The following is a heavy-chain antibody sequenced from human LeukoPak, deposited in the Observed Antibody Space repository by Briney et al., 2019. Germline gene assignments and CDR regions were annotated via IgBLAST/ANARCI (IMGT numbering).Heavy chain of an antibody. Sequence: PSETLSLTCAVYGGSFSGYYWSWIRQPPGKGLEWIGEINHSGSTNYNPSLKSRVTISVDTSKNQFFLKLSSVTAADTAVYYCARGSGSSWYRGGWFDPWGQGTLVTVSS. CDR2: INHSGST. V-gene: IGHV4-34*01. D-gene: IGHD6-13*01. CDR1: GGSFSGYY. J-gene: IGHJ5*02. CDR3: ARGSGSSWYRGGWFDP.